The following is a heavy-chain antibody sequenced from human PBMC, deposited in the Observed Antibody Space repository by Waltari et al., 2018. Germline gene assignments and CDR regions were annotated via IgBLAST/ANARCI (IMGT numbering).Heavy chain of an antibody. CDR3: AREARPYYFDY. D-gene: IGHD6-6*01. J-gene: IGHJ4*02. Sequence: QLQLQESGPGLVKPSETLSLTCTVSGGSISSSSYYWGWIRQPPGKGLEWIGSIYYSGSTYDNPSLKSRVTISVDTSKNQFSLKLSSVTAADTAVYYCAREARPYYFDYWGQGTLVTVSS. CDR2: IYYSGST. CDR1: GGSISSSSYY. V-gene: IGHV4-39*07.